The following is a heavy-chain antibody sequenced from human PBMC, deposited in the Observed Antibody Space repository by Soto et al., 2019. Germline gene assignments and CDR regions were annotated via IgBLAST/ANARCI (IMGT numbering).Heavy chain of an antibody. J-gene: IGHJ4*02. V-gene: IGHV1-18*01. Sequence: AKVTSKASGYTFTSYCRSWVQQSPGQGLEWMGWISAYNGNTNYAQKLQGRVTMTTDTSTSTAYMELRSLRSDDTAVYYCARWLVVVTKYYFDFWGQGTLVTVSS. CDR1: GYTFTSYC. CDR2: ISAYNGNT. D-gene: IGHD3-22*01. CDR3: ARWLVVVTKYYFDF.